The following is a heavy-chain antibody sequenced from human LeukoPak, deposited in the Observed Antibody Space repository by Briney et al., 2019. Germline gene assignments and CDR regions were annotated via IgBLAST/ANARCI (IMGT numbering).Heavy chain of an antibody. CDR1: GGSFSGYY. Sequence: PSETLSLTCAVYGGSFSGYYWSWIRQPPGKGLEWIGEINHSGSTNYNPSLKSRVTISVDTSKNQFSLKLSSVTAADTAVYYCARVYSSSWYYYFDYWGQGTLVTVSS. CDR2: INHSGST. CDR3: ARVYSSSWYYYFDY. D-gene: IGHD6-13*01. V-gene: IGHV4-34*01. J-gene: IGHJ4*02.